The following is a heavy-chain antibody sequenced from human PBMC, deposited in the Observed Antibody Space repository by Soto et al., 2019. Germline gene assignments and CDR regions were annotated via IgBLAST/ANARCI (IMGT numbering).Heavy chain of an antibody. CDR2: IWYDGSNK. J-gene: IGHJ3*02. CDR1: GFTFSSYG. CDR3: ARQYYYDSSGYYYGLDAFDI. V-gene: IGHV3-33*01. Sequence: GGSLRLSCAASGFTFSSYGMHWVRQAPGKGLEWVAVIWYDGSNKYYADSVKGRFTISRDNSKNTLYLQMSSLRAEDTAVYYCARQYYYDSSGYYYGLDAFDIWGQGTMVTVSS. D-gene: IGHD3-22*01.